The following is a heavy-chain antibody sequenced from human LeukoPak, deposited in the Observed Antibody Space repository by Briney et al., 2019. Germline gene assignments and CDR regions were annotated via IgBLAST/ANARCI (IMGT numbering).Heavy chain of an antibody. CDR2: IYHSGST. Sequence: SQTLSLTCAVSGGSISSGGYSWSWIRQPPGKGLEWIGYIYHSGSTYYNPSLKSRVTISVDRSKNQFSLKLSPVTAADTAVYYCARAPYDSSGYYPFDYWGQGTLVTVSS. V-gene: IGHV4-30-2*01. D-gene: IGHD3-22*01. CDR1: GGSISSGGYS. J-gene: IGHJ4*02. CDR3: ARAPYDSSGYYPFDY.